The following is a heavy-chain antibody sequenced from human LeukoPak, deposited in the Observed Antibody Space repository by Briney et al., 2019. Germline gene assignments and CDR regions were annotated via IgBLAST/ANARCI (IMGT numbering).Heavy chain of an antibody. J-gene: IGHJ6*03. V-gene: IGHV1-69*05. CDR2: IIPIFGTA. CDR3: ARADYDFWSGYPDIYYMDV. D-gene: IGHD3-3*01. Sequence: ASVKVSCKASGGTFSSYAISWVRQAPGQGLEWMGRIIPIFGTANYAQKFQGRVTITTGESTSTAYMELSSLRSEDTAVYYCARADYDFWSGYPDIYYMDVWGKGTTVTVSS. CDR1: GGTFSSYA.